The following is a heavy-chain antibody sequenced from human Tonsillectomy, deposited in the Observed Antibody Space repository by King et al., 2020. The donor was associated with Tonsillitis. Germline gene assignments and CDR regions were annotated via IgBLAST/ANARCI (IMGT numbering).Heavy chain of an antibody. V-gene: IGHV3-33*05. Sequence: MQLVQSGGGVVQPGRSLRLSCSASGFTFTNYDIHWVRQAPGEGLDWVAVVSFDGTHKYYSDSVKGRFTISRDNSQNTVYLHMDSLRADDTAVYYCAREEGQLIDYWGQGTLVTVSS. CDR2: VSFDGTHK. CDR3: AREEGQLIDY. CDR1: GFTFTNYD. J-gene: IGHJ4*02. D-gene: IGHD6-6*01.